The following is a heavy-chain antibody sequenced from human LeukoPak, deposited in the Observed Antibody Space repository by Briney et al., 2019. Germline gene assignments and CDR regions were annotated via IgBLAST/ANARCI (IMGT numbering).Heavy chain of an antibody. Sequence: GGSLRLSCAASGFTFSSYAMHWVRQAPGKGLEWVAVISYDGGITNYADSVKGRFTISGDSSKNTLSLQMNSLTTEDTAVYYCAKDDSMTLDHFDYWGQGALVTVSS. CDR1: GFTFSSYA. D-gene: IGHD4-11*01. V-gene: IGHV3-30*07. J-gene: IGHJ4*02. CDR3: AKDDSMTLDHFDY. CDR2: ISYDGGIT.